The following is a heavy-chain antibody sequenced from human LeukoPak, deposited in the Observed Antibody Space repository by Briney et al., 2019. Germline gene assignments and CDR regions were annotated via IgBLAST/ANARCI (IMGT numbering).Heavy chain of an antibody. CDR1: GGTFSSYA. J-gene: IGHJ4*02. CDR2: IIPIFGTA. CDR3: ARVPRNYDILTGYYIFLWPQLDY. V-gene: IGHV1-69*13. D-gene: IGHD3-9*01. Sequence: SVKVSCKASGGTFSSYAISWVRQAPGQGLEWMGGIIPIFGTANYAQKFQGRVTITADESMSTAYMELSSLRSDDTAVYYCARVPRNYDILTGYYIFLWPQLDYWGQGTLVTVSS.